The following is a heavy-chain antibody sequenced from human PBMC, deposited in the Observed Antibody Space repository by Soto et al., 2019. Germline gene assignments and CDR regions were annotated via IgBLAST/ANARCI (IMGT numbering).Heavy chain of an antibody. J-gene: IGHJ3*02. Sequence: SVKVSCKASGFTFTSSAVQWVRQARGQRLEWIGWIVVGSGNTNYAQKFQERVTITRDMSTSTAHMELSSLRSEDTAVYYCAAPDITYYYDSSGYDAFDIWRQGTMVTV. CDR2: IVVGSGNT. D-gene: IGHD3-22*01. CDR3: AAPDITYYYDSSGYDAFDI. V-gene: IGHV1-58*01. CDR1: GFTFTSSA.